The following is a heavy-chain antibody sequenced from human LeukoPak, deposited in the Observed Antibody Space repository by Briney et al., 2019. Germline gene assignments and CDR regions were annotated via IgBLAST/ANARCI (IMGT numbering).Heavy chain of an antibody. V-gene: IGHV3-53*01. CDR1: GLTVSSNC. CDR2: YSGGST. Sequence: GGSLRLSCAASGLTVSSNCMSWVRQAPGKGLEWVSLYSGGSTYYTDSVKGRFTISRDNSKNTLYLQMNSLRAEDTAVYYCARRAGDYSHPYDYWGQGILVTVSS. D-gene: IGHD3-22*01. J-gene: IGHJ4*02. CDR3: ARRAGDYSHPYDY.